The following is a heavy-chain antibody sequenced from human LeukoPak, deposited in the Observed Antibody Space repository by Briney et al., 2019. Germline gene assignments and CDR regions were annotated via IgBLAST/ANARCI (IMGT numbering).Heavy chain of an antibody. CDR1: GYTFTSYG. J-gene: IGHJ6*03. CDR3: ARGPIVGATDGYYYYYMDV. Sequence: ASVKVSCKASGYTFTSYGISWVRQAPGQGLEWMGWISAYNGNTNYAQKLQGRVTMTTDTSTSTAYMELRSLRSDDTAVYYCARGPIVGATDGYYYYYMDVWGKGTTVTVSS. V-gene: IGHV1-18*01. D-gene: IGHD1-26*01. CDR2: ISAYNGNT.